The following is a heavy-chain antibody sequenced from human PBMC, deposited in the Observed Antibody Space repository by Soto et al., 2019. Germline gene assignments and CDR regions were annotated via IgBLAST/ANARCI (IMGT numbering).Heavy chain of an antibody. Sequence: QVQLQESGPGLVKPSQTLSLTCAVSGGSITSGGYYWGWIRQNPGKGLEWIGHIFHSGITHYSPSLQRRVTISVDTSDNHFSLKLTSVTAADTAVYYCARPLADLSLRGGAFDVWGQGTMVTVSS. D-gene: IGHD3-3*01. V-gene: IGHV4-31*11. CDR2: IFHSGIT. CDR3: ARPLADLSLRGGAFDV. J-gene: IGHJ3*01. CDR1: GGSITSGGYY.